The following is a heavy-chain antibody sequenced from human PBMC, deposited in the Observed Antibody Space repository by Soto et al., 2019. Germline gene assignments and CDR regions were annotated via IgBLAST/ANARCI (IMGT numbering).Heavy chain of an antibody. CDR3: ARGVQQLSYFDY. Sequence: SETLSLTCTVSNDSISSTGYYWGWIRQSPGKGLEWIGSIYYSGSTYCNPSLKSRVTISVDTSKNQFSLNLNSVTAADTADYYCARGVQQLSYFDYWGPGTLVTVSS. D-gene: IGHD6-13*01. CDR2: IYYSGST. CDR1: NDSISSTGYY. V-gene: IGHV4-39*01. J-gene: IGHJ4*02.